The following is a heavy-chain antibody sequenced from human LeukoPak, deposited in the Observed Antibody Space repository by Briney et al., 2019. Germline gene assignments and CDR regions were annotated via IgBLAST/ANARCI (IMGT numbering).Heavy chain of an antibody. D-gene: IGHD2-2*01. CDR1: GYTFTNYD. J-gene: IGHJ6*03. CDR3: ARDRAVVDNYYYYMDV. Sequence: GASVKVSCKASGYTFTNYDINWVRQAPGQGLEWMGRIIPILGIANYAQKFQGRVTITADKSTSTAYMELSSLRSEDTAVYYCARDRAVVDNYYYYMDVWGKGTTVTVSS. V-gene: IGHV1-69*04. CDR2: IIPILGIA.